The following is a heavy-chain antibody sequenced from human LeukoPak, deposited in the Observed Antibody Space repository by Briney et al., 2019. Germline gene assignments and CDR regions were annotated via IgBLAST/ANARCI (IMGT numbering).Heavy chain of an antibody. Sequence: GGSLRLSCAASGFTFSSYGMHWVRQAPGKGLEWVAVISHDGSNKYYADSVKGRFTISRDNSKNTLYLQMNSLRAEDTAVYYCAKSGGGYSGYDPYYFDYWGQGTLVTVSS. D-gene: IGHD5-12*01. V-gene: IGHV3-30*18. CDR3: AKSGGGYSGYDPYYFDY. CDR1: GFTFSSYG. J-gene: IGHJ4*02. CDR2: ISHDGSNK.